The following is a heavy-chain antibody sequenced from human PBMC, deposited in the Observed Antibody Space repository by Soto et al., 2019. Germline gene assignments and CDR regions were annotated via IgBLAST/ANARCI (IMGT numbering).Heavy chain of an antibody. J-gene: IGHJ6*02. CDR2: IIPVFDTA. D-gene: IGHD2-2*01. CDR3: AKVRYSSPMGYYYGMDV. V-gene: IGHV1-69*01. Sequence: QAQLEQSGGEVKKPGSSVKVSCKASRVAFSKFIVTWVRQAPGVGLEWVGGIIPVFDTANYAQEFQGRVTITADESTSTSYMEVNNLRSEDTAVYYCAKVRYSSPMGYYYGMDVWGQGTTVTVSS. CDR1: RVAFSKFI.